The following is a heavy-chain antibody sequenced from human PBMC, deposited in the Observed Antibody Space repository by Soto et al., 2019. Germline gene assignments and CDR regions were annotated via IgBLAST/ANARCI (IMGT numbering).Heavy chain of an antibody. D-gene: IGHD3-16*01. J-gene: IGHJ6*02. CDR3: ARDLLITYEDYYSGMDV. Sequence: PSETLSVTCTVSGGSVSSGSYYWSWIRQPPGKGLEWIGYIYYSGSTNYSPSLKSRVTISVDTSKNQFSLKLSSVTAAATAGYYCARDLLITYEDYYSGMDVWRQGTTVTVPS. V-gene: IGHV4-61*01. CDR1: GGSVSSGSYY. CDR2: IYYSGST.